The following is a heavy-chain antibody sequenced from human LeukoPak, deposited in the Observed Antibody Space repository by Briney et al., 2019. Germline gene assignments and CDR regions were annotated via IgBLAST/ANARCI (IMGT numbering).Heavy chain of an antibody. CDR2: ITRDGGSS. CDR1: GFTFDHYT. Sequence: GGSLRLPCAASGFTFDHYTMHWVRQAPGKGLEWVSLITRDGGSSFYADSVKGRFTISRDNSKNTLYLQMNNLRADDTAVYYCVKKGQADDYGNPDWGQGALVTVSP. D-gene: IGHD4-17*01. J-gene: IGHJ4*02. V-gene: IGHV3-43*01. CDR3: VKKGQADDYGNPD.